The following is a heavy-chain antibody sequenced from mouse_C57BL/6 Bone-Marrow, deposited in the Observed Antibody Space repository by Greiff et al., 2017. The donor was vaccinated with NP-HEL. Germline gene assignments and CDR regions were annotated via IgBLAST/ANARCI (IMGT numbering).Heavy chain of an antibody. D-gene: IGHD1-1*01. CDR2: IRNKANNHAT. J-gene: IGHJ1*03. V-gene: IGHV6-6*01. CDR3: TRVATVVADWYFDV. Sequence: EVKLVESGGGLVQPGGSMKLSCAASGFTFSDAWMDWVRQSPEKGLEWVAEIRNKANNHATYYAESVKGRFTISRDDSKSSVYLQMNSLRAEDTGIYYCTRVATVVADWYFDVWGTGTTVTVSS. CDR1: GFTFSDAW.